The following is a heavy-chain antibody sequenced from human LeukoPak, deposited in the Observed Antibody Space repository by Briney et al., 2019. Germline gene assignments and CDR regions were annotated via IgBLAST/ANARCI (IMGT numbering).Heavy chain of an antibody. Sequence: ASVEVSCKASGYTFNSSYMHWVRQAPGQGLEWMGWINAGNGNTKYSQKFQGRVTITRDTSASTAYMELSSLRSEDTAVYYCARGFSAAAGTGYWGQGTLVTVSS. D-gene: IGHD6-13*01. CDR1: GYTFNSSY. CDR2: INAGNGNT. CDR3: ARGFSAAAGTGY. V-gene: IGHV1-3*01. J-gene: IGHJ4*02.